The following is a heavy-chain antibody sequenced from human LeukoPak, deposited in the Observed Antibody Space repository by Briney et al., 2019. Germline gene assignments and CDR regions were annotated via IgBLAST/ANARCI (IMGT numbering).Heavy chain of an antibody. CDR1: GYTFTGYY. J-gene: IGHJ4*02. V-gene: IGHV1-2*02. CDR3: ARDRGTIFGVVTDDY. CDR2: IHSNSGGT. D-gene: IGHD3-3*01. Sequence: GASVKVSCKASGYTFTGYYMHWVRQAPGQGLEWMGWIHSNSGGTNYAQKFQGRVTMTRDTSNSTAYMELSRLRSDDTAVYYCARDRGTIFGVVTDDYWGQGTLVTVSS.